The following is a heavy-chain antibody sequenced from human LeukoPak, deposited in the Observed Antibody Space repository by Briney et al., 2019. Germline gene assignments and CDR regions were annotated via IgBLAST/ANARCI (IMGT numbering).Heavy chain of an antibody. V-gene: IGHV1-46*01. J-gene: IGHJ3*02. D-gene: IGHD3-3*01. CDR1: GYTFTSYY. CDR3: ARDSGTIFGVVTFAFDI. CDR2: INPSGGST. Sequence: ASVKVSCKAFGYTFTSYYMHWVRQAPGQGLEWMGIINPSGGSTSYAQKFQGRVTMTRDTSTSTVYMELSSLRSEDTAVYYCARDSGTIFGVVTFAFDIWGQGTMVTVSS.